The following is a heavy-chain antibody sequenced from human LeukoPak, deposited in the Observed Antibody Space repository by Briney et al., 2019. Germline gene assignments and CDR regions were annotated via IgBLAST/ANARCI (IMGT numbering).Heavy chain of an antibody. CDR3: ARVRWELRAFDI. Sequence: ASVKVSCKASGYTFTDYAMHWVRQAPGERLEWMGWINTGKGNTKYSQKFQGRVTITRDTSASTAYMELSSLRSEDTAVYYCARVRWELRAFDIWGQGTMVTVSS. V-gene: IGHV1-3*04. CDR1: GYTFTDYA. CDR2: INTGKGNT. J-gene: IGHJ3*02. D-gene: IGHD1-26*01.